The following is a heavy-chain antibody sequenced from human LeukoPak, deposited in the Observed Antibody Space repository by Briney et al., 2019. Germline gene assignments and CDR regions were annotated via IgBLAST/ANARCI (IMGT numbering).Heavy chain of an antibody. V-gene: IGHV5-51*01. D-gene: IGHD2-15*01. CDR2: IYPGDSKT. CDR3: ARQDGYGLYYFDY. CDR1: GYTFAAYW. J-gene: IGHJ4*02. Sequence: GEALKISCKGSGYTFAAYWIAWVRQMPGKGLEWMGIIYPGDSKTKYSPSFQGQVIISVDKSINTAYLQWSSLKASDTAMYYCARQDGYGLYYFDYWGQGSLVIVS.